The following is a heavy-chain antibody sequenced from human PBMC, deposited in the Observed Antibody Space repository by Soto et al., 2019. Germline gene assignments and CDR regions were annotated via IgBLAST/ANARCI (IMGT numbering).Heavy chain of an antibody. CDR2: ISASGGGI. CDR1: GFTFSSYA. V-gene: IGHV3-23*01. J-gene: IGHJ6*02. CDR3: AKDLGMFYYYGMDV. Sequence: EVQLLESGGGLVQPGGSLRLSCAASGFTFSSYAMTWVRQAPGKGLEWVSAISASGGGIYYADSVKGRFTISRDNSKNTLYLQINSLRAEDTAIYYCAKDLGMFYYYGMDVWGQGPTVTVSS. D-gene: IGHD7-27*01.